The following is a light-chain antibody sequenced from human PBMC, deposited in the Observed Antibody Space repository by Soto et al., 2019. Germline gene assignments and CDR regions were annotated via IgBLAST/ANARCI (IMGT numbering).Light chain of an antibody. Sequence: DIQLTQSPSTLSASVGDRVTITCRASQNIRNRMAWFQQRPGKAPKLRIYGASTLETGVPTRFSGSGFGTEFPLSHRSLHHDDSATYYCQRYTTSSWTFGQGTKGEIK. CDR3: QRYTTSSWT. CDR1: QNIRNR. V-gene: IGKV1-5*03. J-gene: IGKJ1*01. CDR2: GAS.